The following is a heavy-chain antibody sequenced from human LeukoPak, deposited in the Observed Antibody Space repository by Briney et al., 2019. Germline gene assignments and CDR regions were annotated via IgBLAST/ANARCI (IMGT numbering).Heavy chain of an antibody. D-gene: IGHD6-13*01. CDR1: GGSISSYY. J-gene: IGHJ4*02. CDR3: ARSPKQQLVPDY. Sequence: PSETLSLTCTVPGGSISSYYWSWIRQPAGKGLEWIGRIYTNGGTTYNPSLKSRVTMSIDTPKNQFSLKLSSVTAADTAVYYCARSPKQQLVPDYWGQGTLVTVSS. V-gene: IGHV4-4*07. CDR2: IYTNGGT.